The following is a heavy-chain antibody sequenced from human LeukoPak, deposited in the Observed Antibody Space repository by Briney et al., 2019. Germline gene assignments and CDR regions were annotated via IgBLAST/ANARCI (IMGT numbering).Heavy chain of an antibody. CDR2: IKPNNGGT. CDR3: ARCYCTTTSCYYFDF. Sequence: ASVKVSCKASGYTFTGYYMHWVRQAPGQGLEWMGWIKPNNGGTNYAQKFQGRVTMTRDTSISTAYMELSSLRSDDTAVYYCARCYCTTTSCYYFDFWGQGTLVTVSS. D-gene: IGHD2-2*01. V-gene: IGHV1-2*02. J-gene: IGHJ4*02. CDR1: GYTFTGYY.